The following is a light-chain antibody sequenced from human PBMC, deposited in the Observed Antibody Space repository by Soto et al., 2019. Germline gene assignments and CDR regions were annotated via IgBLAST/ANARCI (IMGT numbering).Light chain of an antibody. J-gene: IGKJ2*01. CDR1: QNINIW. Sequence: DIQMTQTPSTLSASVGDRVTITCRTTQNINIWLAWYQQKPGKAPKLLISKASSLEGGVPSRFSGSGSGTKFALTLSRLQPDYFATYYCQQYKAYSYTFGQGTKLEI. V-gene: IGKV1-5*03. CDR3: QQYKAYSYT. CDR2: KAS.